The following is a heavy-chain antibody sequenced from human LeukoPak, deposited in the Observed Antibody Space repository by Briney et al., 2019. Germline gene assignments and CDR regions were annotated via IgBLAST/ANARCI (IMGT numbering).Heavy chain of an antibody. Sequence: GGSLRLSCAASGFTFTNNWMTWFRQAPGKGLEWVANVNEDGSEKNYVDSVKGRFTISRDNSKNTLYLQMNSLRAEDTAVYYCAKGHRYYDSSGYPSVDYWGQGALVTVSS. CDR3: AKGHRYYDSSGYPSVDY. CDR2: VNEDGSEK. J-gene: IGHJ4*02. CDR1: GFTFTNNW. V-gene: IGHV3-7*03. D-gene: IGHD3-22*01.